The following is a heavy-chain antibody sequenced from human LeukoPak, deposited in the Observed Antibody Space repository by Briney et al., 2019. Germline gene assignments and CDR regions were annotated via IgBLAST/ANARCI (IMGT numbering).Heavy chain of an antibody. CDR2: INPSGGST. CDR3: ASGSAAQIGIVVHPPEYFQH. CDR1: GYTFTSYY. Sequence: GASVKVSCKASGYTFTSYYMHWVRQAPGQGLEWMGIINPSGGSTSYAQKFQGRVTMTRDTSTSTVYMELSSLRSEDTAVYYCASGSAAQIGIVVHPPEYFQHWGQGTLVTVSS. V-gene: IGHV1-46*01. D-gene: IGHD3-22*01. J-gene: IGHJ1*01.